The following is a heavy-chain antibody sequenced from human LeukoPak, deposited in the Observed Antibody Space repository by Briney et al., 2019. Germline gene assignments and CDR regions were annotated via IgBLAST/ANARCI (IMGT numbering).Heavy chain of an antibody. V-gene: IGHV4-59*08. D-gene: IGHD1-14*01. Sequence: PSETLSLTCTVSGGSISSYYWSWIRQPPGKGLEWIGYIYYSGSTNYNPSLKSRVTISVDTSKNQFSLKLSSVTAADTAVYYCARLPRKWAFIGWGQGTLVTVSS. J-gene: IGHJ4*02. CDR3: ARLPRKWAFIG. CDR2: IYYSGST. CDR1: GGSISSYY.